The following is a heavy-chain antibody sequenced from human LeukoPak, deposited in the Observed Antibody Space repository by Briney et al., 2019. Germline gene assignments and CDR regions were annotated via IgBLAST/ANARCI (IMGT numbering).Heavy chain of an antibody. CDR1: GFTFSSYA. CDR3: ARAYYVDTAMVTGY. J-gene: IGHJ4*02. CDR2: ISSSGSTI. V-gene: IGHV3-48*03. Sequence: GGSLRLSCAASGFTFSSYAMSWVRQAPGKGLEWVSYISSSGSTIYYADSVKGRFTISRDNAKNSLYLQMNSLRAEDTAVYYCARAYYVDTAMVTGYWGQGTLVTVSS. D-gene: IGHD5-18*01.